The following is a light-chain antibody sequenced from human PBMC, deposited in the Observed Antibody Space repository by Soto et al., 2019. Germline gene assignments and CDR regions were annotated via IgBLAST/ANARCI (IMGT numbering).Light chain of an antibody. Sequence: EILLTQYPGTLSLSPGERVTLSCRASQSVRFNLAWFKQKPGQAPRLLIYGASNRATGIPDRLSGSGSGTEFTLTISRMEPEDFAVYYCQQYGSSPTFGGGTQVDIK. J-gene: IGKJ4*01. CDR3: QQYGSSPT. V-gene: IGKV3-20*01. CDR2: GAS. CDR1: QSVRFN.